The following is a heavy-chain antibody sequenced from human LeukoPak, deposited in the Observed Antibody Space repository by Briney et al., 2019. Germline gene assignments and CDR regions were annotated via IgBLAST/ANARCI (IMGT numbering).Heavy chain of an antibody. CDR3: TRGVGQQLIPPDY. D-gene: IGHD6-13*01. CDR1: GFTFGDYA. J-gene: IGHJ4*02. V-gene: IGHV3-49*03. Sequence: QPGGSLRLSCTVSGFTFGDYAMSWFRQAPGKGLEWVGFIRSKTYGGTTGYAASVKDTFTISRDDSKSVVYLQMNSLKTEDTAFYYCTRGVGQQLIPPDYWGQGTLVTVSS. CDR2: IRSKTYGGTT.